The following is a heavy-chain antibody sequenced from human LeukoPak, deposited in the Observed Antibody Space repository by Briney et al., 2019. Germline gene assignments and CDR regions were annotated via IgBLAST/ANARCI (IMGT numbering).Heavy chain of an antibody. CDR1: GYSFPTYW. V-gene: IGHV5-51*01. J-gene: IGHJ4*02. Sequence: GESLKISCKGSGYSFPTYWIAWVRQMPGKGLEWMGSIYPSDSDTRYSPSFQGQVTISADKSITTAYLQWSSLKASDTAMYYCARREASYRNSWGLDYWGQGTLVTVSS. CDR2: IYPSDSDT. D-gene: IGHD6-13*01. CDR3: ARREASYRNSWGLDY.